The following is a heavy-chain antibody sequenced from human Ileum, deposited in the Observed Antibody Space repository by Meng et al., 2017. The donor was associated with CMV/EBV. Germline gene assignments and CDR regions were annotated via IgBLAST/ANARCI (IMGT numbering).Heavy chain of an antibody. CDR2: TRNKANSYTT. CDR3: ARVRDWALDY. V-gene: IGHV3-72*01. J-gene: IGHJ4*02. CDR1: GFTLTDHY. Sequence: GESLKISCTASGFTLTDHYMDWVRQAPGKGLEWVGRTRNKANSYTTEYAASVKGRFTISRDESKNSLYLKMNSLENEDTAVYYCARVRDWALDYWGQGTLVTVSS. D-gene: IGHD2-21*02.